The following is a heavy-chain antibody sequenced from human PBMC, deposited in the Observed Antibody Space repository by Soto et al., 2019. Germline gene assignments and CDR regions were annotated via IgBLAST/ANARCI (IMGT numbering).Heavy chain of an antibody. D-gene: IGHD2-8*01. J-gene: IGHJ6*03. V-gene: IGHV4-59*08. CDR1: GGSLNDYY. CDR2: THYSGGA. Sequence: QVQLHASGPGLVKPSETLSLTCTVSGGSLNDYYWSWIRQPPGQGLGRVGYTHYSGGAIYSPSRKSRVIMSVDTSKKPSSLTLNSVTAADTAVYYCASGRPSTDCSSGVCYPVAGYFYMDVWGKGTVVTVSS. CDR3: ASGRPSTDCSSGVCYPVAGYFYMDV.